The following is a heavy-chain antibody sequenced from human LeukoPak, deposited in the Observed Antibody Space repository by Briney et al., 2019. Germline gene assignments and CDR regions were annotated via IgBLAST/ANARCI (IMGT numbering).Heavy chain of an antibody. J-gene: IGHJ4*02. CDR3: AKDQDPHSYGSGSYAPFDY. CDR2: VYSDGKI. CDR1: GFTVSTNY. Sequence: RPGGSLRLSCAASGFTVSTNYMSWARQAPGKGLEWVSVVYSDGKICYADAVKGRFTISKDNSKNTLYLQINSLRADDTAVYYCAKDQDPHSYGSGSYAPFDYWGQGTLVTVSS. D-gene: IGHD3-10*01. V-gene: IGHV3-53*03.